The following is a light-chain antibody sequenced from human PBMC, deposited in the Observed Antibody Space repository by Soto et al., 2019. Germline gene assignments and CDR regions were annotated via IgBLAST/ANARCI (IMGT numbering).Light chain of an antibody. CDR2: GAS. V-gene: IGKV3-20*01. CDR1: QSVSSSY. Sequence: ELVLTQSPGTLSLSPGERATLSCRASQSVSSSYLAWYQQRPGQAPRLLIYGASTRATGIPDRFSGSASGADFTLTISRLEPEDFAMYYCQQYGDSPPRYTFGRGTKLEIK. CDR3: QQYGDSPPRYT. J-gene: IGKJ2*01.